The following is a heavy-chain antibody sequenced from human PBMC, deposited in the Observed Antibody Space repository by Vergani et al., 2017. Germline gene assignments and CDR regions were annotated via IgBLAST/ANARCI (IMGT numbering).Heavy chain of an antibody. CDR1: GGSFSGYY. V-gene: IGHV4-34*01. J-gene: IGHJ6*03. Sequence: QVQLQQWGAGLLKPSETLSLTCAVYGGSFSGYYWSWIRQPPGTGLEWIGEINHSGSTNYNPSLKSRVTISVDTSKNQFSLKLSSVTAADTAVYYCARGFRGFGVVIMGYYYMDVWGKGTTVTVSS. CDR3: ARGFRGFGVVIMGYYYMDV. D-gene: IGHD3-3*01. CDR2: INHSGST.